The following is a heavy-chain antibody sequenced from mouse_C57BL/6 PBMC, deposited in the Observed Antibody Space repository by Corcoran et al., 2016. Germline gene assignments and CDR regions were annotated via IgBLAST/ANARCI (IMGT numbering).Heavy chain of an antibody. J-gene: IGHJ2*01. CDR2: INPNNGGT. CDR1: GYTFTDYY. Sequence: EVQLQQSGPELVKPGASVKISCKASGYTFTDYYMNWVKQSHGKSLEWIGDINPNNGGTSYNQKFKGKATLTVDKSSSTAYMELRSLTSEDSAVYYCARVVAKGYYFDYWGQGTTLTVSS. V-gene: IGHV1-26*01. CDR3: ARVVAKGYYFDY. D-gene: IGHD1-1*01.